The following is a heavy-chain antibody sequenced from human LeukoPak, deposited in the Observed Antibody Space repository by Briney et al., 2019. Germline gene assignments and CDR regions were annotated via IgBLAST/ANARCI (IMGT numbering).Heavy chain of an antibody. V-gene: IGHV3-23*01. CDR2: ISGSGGST. CDR1: GFTFSSYA. Sequence: GGSPRLSCAASGFTFSSYALGWVRQAPGKGLEWVSVISGSGGSTYYADSVKGRFTISRDNSKNTLYLQMNSLRAEDTAVYYCAKDQRNGGNSDYWGQGTLVTVSS. J-gene: IGHJ4*02. D-gene: IGHD4-23*01. CDR3: AKDQRNGGNSDY.